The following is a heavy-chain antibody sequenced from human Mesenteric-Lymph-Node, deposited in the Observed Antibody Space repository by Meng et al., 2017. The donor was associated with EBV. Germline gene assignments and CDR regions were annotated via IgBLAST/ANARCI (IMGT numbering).Heavy chain of an antibody. CDR2: IRPNSGGT. J-gene: IGHJ4*02. CDR3: AKEGVEPVTAY. D-gene: IGHD2-21*02. V-gene: IGHV1-2*06. CDR1: GYTFTDYY. Sequence: QVQQVQSGAEGKKPGASVKVSCKTAGYTFTDYYIHWVRQAPGRGLEWMGRIRPNSGGTHYAETFQGRVTMTRDTSISTVYMELSRLRSDDTAIYYCAKEGVEPVTAYWGQGTLVTVSS.